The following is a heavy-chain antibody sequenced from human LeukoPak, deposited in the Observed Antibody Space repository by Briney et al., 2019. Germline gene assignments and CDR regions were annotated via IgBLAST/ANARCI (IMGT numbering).Heavy chain of an antibody. V-gene: IGHV3-21*01. CDR2: ISSSTSYI. CDR3: ARAGGSTVSHSDY. Sequence: GGSLRLSCAASGFTFSSYSMNRIRQAPGKGLEWVSSISSSTSYIYYADSVKGRFTISKDNAKNSLYLQMNSLRAEDTAVYYCARAGGSTVSHSDYWGQGTLVTVSS. J-gene: IGHJ4*02. D-gene: IGHD4-17*01. CDR1: GFTFSSYS.